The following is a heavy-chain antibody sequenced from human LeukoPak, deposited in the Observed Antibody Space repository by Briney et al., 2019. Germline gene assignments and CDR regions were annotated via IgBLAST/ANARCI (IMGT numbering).Heavy chain of an antibody. D-gene: IGHD3-16*01. Sequence: GGSLRLSCSASGFTFSIYTMYWVRQAPGKGLEYVSTISGSGTGYSTYHADSVKGRFTISRDNSKSTLYLQMSSLRTEDTAVYYCVKHFGRVVGTPDHWGQGTLVTVSS. V-gene: IGHV3-64D*06. CDR1: GFTFSIYT. J-gene: IGHJ4*02. CDR3: VKHFGRVVGTPDH. CDR2: ISGSGTGYST.